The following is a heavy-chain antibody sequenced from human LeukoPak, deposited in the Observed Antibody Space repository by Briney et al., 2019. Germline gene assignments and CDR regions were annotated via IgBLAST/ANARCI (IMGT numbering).Heavy chain of an antibody. J-gene: IGHJ4*02. CDR1: GYTFTSYG. Sequence: ASVNVSCKASGYTFTSYGISWVRQAPGQGLEWMGWISAYNGNTNYAQKLQGRVTMTTDTSTSTAYMELRSLRSDDTAVYYCAREWADGCSGGSCYTFGYWGQGTLVTVSS. CDR3: AREWADGCSGGSCYTFGY. V-gene: IGHV1-18*01. CDR2: ISAYNGNT. D-gene: IGHD2-15*01.